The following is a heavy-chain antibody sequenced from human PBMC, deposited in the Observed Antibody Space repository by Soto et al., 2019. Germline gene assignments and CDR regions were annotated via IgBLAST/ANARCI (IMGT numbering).Heavy chain of an antibody. CDR1: GFILSSYS. J-gene: IGHJ4*02. D-gene: IGHD1-26*01. CDR3: ARDLDRYSVGDY. Sequence: GWSLRLSCAASGFILSSYSMNWVRQAPGKGLEWISYISNSGSPIYYADSVKGRFTISRDNAKNSLYLQMSSLRDEDTAVYYCARDLDRYSVGDYWGRGILVTVSA. V-gene: IGHV3-48*02. CDR2: ISNSGSPI.